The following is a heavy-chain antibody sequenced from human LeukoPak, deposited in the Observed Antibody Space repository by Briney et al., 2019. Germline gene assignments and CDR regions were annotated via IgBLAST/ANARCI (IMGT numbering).Heavy chain of an antibody. CDR3: ARDSAAGTRDFDY. CDR2: ISAYNGNT. Sequence: VASVKVSCKASGYTFTSYGISWARQAPGQGLEWMGWISAYNGNTNYAQKLQGRVTMTTDTSTSTAYMELRRLRSDDTAVYYCARDSAAGTRDFDYWGQGTLVTVSS. J-gene: IGHJ4*02. V-gene: IGHV1-18*01. CDR1: GYTFTSYG. D-gene: IGHD6-19*01.